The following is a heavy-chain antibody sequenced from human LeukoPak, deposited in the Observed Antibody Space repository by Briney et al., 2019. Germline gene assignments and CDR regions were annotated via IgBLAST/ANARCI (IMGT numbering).Heavy chain of an antibody. CDR2: IIPIFGTA. Sequence: SVKVSCKASGGTFSSYAISWVRQAPGQGLEWMGGIIPIFGTANYAQKFQGRVTITADESTSTAYMELSRLRSDDTAVYYCARTYYYDSSGLNYFDYWGQGTLVTVSS. V-gene: IGHV1-69*13. CDR3: ARTYYYDSSGLNYFDY. J-gene: IGHJ4*02. CDR1: GGTFSSYA. D-gene: IGHD3-22*01.